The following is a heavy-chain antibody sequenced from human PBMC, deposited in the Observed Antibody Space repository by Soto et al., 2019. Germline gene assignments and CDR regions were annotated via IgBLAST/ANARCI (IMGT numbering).Heavy chain of an antibody. CDR3: AIKPGGYFDN. J-gene: IGHJ4*02. D-gene: IGHD2-8*02. V-gene: IGHV3-23*01. CDR1: GFTFSSYA. CDR2: ISGSGGST. Sequence: SRRLSCAASGFTFSSYAMSWVRQAPGKGLEWVSAISGSGGSTYYADSVKGRFTISRDNXXXXLXMXMXSXXXEDTAVYYCAIKPGGYFDNWGQGTLVTVSS.